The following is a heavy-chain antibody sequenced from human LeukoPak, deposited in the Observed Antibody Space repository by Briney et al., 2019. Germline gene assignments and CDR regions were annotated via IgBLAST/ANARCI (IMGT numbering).Heavy chain of an antibody. CDR2: IRHNGTDK. V-gene: IGHV3-7*01. D-gene: IGHD6-13*01. CDR1: GFSFSRYW. CDR3: AREGAAAGMRYFDY. J-gene: IGHJ4*02. Sequence: GGSLRLSCAASGFSFSRYWMSWVRQAPGKGLEWVANIRHNGTDKNYVDSVKGRFTISRDNAKNSLYLQMNSLRVEDTGVYYCAREGAAAGMRYFDYWGQGTLVTVSS.